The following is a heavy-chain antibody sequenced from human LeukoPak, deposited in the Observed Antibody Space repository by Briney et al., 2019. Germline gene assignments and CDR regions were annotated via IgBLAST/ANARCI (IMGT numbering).Heavy chain of an antibody. V-gene: IGHV3-23*01. CDR2: ISGSGGST. CDR3: XRIXRYSSGWWLVDY. CDR1: GFTFSSYA. Sequence: GGSLRPSCAASGFTFSSYAMSWVRQAPGKGLEWVSAISGSGGSTYYADSVKGRFTISRDNSKNTLYLQMNSLRAEDTAVYYCXRIXRYSSGWWLVDYWGQGTLVTVSS. D-gene: IGHD6-19*01. J-gene: IGHJ4*02.